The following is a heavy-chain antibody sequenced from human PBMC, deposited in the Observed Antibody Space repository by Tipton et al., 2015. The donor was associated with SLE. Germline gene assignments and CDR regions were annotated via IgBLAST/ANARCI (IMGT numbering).Heavy chain of an antibody. D-gene: IGHD3-16*01. J-gene: IGHJ2*01. V-gene: IGHV4-38-2*02. CDR3: ARDREFNWAGGWYFDL. CDR2: IYHSGST. Sequence: TLSLTCTVSGYSISRGFYWGWIRQPPGKGLEWIGSIYHSGSTYYNPSLKSRVTISVDTSKNQFSLKLSSVTAADTAVYYCARDREFNWAGGWYFDLWGRGTLVTVSS. CDR1: GYSISRGFY.